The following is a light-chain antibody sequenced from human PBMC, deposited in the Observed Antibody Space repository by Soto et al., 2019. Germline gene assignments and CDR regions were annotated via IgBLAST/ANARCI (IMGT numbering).Light chain of an antibody. CDR3: SSYTSSSPLG. CDR1: SSDVGGYNY. Sequence: QSALTQPASVAGSPGHSITISCTGTSSDVGGYNYVSWYQQHPGKAPKLMIYDVSNRPSGVSNRFSGSKSGNTASLTISGLQAEDEADYYCSSYTSSSPLGFGTGTKLPVL. V-gene: IGLV2-14*01. CDR2: DVS. J-gene: IGLJ1*01.